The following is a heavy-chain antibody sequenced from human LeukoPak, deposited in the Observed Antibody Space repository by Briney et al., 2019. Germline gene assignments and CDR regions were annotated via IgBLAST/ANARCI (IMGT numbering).Heavy chain of an antibody. J-gene: IGHJ4*02. CDR3: ARYPVGEYSDY. CDR1: GFKFGSYA. CDR2: ISDSGSTK. D-gene: IGHD2/OR15-2a*01. V-gene: IGHV3-48*03. Sequence: PGGSLRLSCTGSGFKFGSYAMSWVRQAPGKGLEWVSYISDSGSTKYYADSVKGRFTISRDNAKNSLYLQMNSLRAEDTAVYYCARYPVGEYSDYWGQGTLVTVSS.